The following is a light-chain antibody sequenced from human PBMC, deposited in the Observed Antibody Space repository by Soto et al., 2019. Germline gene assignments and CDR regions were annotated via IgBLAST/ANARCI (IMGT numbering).Light chain of an antibody. Sequence: EIVLTQSPGTLSLSPGERATLSCRASQSVSSSYLAWYQQKPGQAPRLLIYGASSRATGIPDRFSGSGSGTDFTLTISRLEPEDFAVYYWQQYCSSPGTFGGGTKVEIK. CDR2: GAS. J-gene: IGKJ4*01. CDR3: QQYCSSPGT. V-gene: IGKV3-20*01. CDR1: QSVSSSY.